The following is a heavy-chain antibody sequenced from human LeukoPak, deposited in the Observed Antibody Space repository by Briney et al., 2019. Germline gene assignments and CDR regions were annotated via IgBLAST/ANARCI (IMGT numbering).Heavy chain of an antibody. V-gene: IGHV4-59*08. D-gene: IGHD7-27*01. CDR2: IYCSGST. Sequence: SETLSLTCAVSGGSIRSYYWNWIRQPPGKGLEWIGYIYCSGSTNYNPSLKSRVTISVDTSKNQFSLRLSSVTAADTAVYYCARHLADTGDNYYDYVMDVWGPGATVTVSS. CDR1: GGSIRSYY. J-gene: IGHJ6*02. CDR3: ARHLADTGDNYYDYVMDV.